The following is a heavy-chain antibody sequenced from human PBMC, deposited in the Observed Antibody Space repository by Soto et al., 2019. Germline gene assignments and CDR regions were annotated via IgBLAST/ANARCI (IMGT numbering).Heavy chain of an antibody. CDR2: ISGSGGNT. Sequence: PGGSLRLSCAASGFTFSSYAMTWVRQAPGKGLEWVSAISGSGGNTYYADSVKGRFTISRDNSKNTLYLQMNSLGAEDTAIYYCAKDQSTVTTYYFDYWGQGTLVTVSS. CDR3: AKDQSTVTTYYFDY. CDR1: GFTFSSYA. J-gene: IGHJ4*02. D-gene: IGHD4-17*01. V-gene: IGHV3-23*01.